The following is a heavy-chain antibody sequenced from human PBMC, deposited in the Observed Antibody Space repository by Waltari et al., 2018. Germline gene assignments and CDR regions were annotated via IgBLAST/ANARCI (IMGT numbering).Heavy chain of an antibody. V-gene: IGHV3-48*01. Sequence: EVQLVESGGGWVQPGGSLRVSCEASGFTFSSYSMNWVRQAPGKGLEWVSYFSIRSSTIYHANSVKGRFIISRDTAKHSLYLQMNSLRAEDTAVYYCATPRRITTIVAVHVAFDIWGQGTMVPVSS. J-gene: IGHJ3*02. CDR2: FSIRSSTI. CDR3: ATPRRITTIVAVHVAFDI. CDR1: GFTFSSYS. D-gene: IGHD3-22*01.